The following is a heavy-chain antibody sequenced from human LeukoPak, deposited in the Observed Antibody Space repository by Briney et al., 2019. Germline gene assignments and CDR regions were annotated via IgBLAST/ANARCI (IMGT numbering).Heavy chain of an antibody. CDR2: IWSDKSNK. Sequence: GGSLRLSCAASGFIFNHHAMHWVRQVPGKGLEWVAVIWSDKSNKFYADSVRGRFTISRDDSRKTVYLQMDTMTVEDTAIYYCAKDAQRGFDYSNSLEYWGQGALVTVAS. CDR3: AKDAQRGFDYSNSLEY. CDR1: GFIFNHHA. J-gene: IGHJ4*02. V-gene: IGHV3-33*06. D-gene: IGHD4-11*01.